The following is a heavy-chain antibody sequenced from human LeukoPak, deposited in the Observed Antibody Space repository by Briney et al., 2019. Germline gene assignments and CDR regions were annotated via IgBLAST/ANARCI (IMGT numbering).Heavy chain of an antibody. CDR3: ARALSRARHRSYYYFDY. J-gene: IGHJ4*02. D-gene: IGHD1-26*01. CDR1: GYTFTSYY. Sequence: GASVKVSCKASGYTFTSYYMHWVRQATGQGLEWMGWMNPNSGNTGYAQKFQGRVTITRNTSISTAYMELSSLRSEDTAVYYCARALSRARHRSYYYFDYWGQGTLVTVSS. CDR2: MNPNSGNT. V-gene: IGHV1-8*03.